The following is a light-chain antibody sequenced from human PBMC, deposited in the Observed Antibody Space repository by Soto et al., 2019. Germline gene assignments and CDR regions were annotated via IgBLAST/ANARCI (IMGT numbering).Light chain of an antibody. CDR1: TRDVGNYNY. CDR3: SSYTSSTTPYVV. V-gene: IGLV2-14*01. Sequence: QSALTQPASVSGSPGQSITISCTGTTRDVGNYNYVSWYRQHPGEAPKLMIYEVSNRPSGVSNRFSGSKSGNTASLTISGLQAEDEADYYCSSYTSSTTPYVVFGGGTKVTVL. CDR2: EVS. J-gene: IGLJ3*02.